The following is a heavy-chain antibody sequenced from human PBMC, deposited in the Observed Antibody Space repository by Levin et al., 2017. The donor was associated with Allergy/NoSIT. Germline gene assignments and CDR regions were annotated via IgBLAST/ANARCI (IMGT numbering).Heavy chain of an antibody. J-gene: IGHJ3*02. V-gene: IGHV3-20*01. CDR3: ARHRFTMNIHDGFDI. CDR2: INWNGGST. CDR1: GFTFDDYG. Sequence: RGESLKISCAASGFTFDDYGMSWVRQAPGKGLEWVSGINWNGGSTGYADSVKGRLTISRDNAKNSLYLQMNGLRAEDTALYHCARHRFTMNIHDGFDIWGQGTMVIVSS. D-gene: IGHD2/OR15-2a*01.